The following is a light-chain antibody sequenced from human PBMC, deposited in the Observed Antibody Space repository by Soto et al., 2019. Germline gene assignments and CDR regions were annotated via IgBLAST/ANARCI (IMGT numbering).Light chain of an antibody. V-gene: IGLV1-40*01. CDR1: SSNIGAGSD. J-gene: IGLJ1*01. CDR2: GSY. CDR3: QSYDSSLSAWV. Sequence: QSMLTQPPSVSGAPGQRVTISCTWSSSNIGAGSDVHWYQQVPGTAPKLLVYGSYNRPSGVPDRFSGSKSGTSASLAITGLQAEDEADFYCQSYDSSLSAWVFGTGTKVTVL.